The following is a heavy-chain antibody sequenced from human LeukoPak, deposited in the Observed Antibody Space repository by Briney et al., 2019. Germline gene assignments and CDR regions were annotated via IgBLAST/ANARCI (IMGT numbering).Heavy chain of an antibody. Sequence: RPGGSLRLSCAASGFTFDDYGMSWVRQAPGKGLEWVSGINWNGGSTGYADSVKGRFTISRDNAKNSLYLQMNSPRAEDTALYYCARPTIAAAGTGAFDIWGQGTMVTVSS. J-gene: IGHJ3*02. CDR1: GFTFDDYG. D-gene: IGHD6-13*01. CDR2: INWNGGST. CDR3: ARPTIAAAGTGAFDI. V-gene: IGHV3-20*04.